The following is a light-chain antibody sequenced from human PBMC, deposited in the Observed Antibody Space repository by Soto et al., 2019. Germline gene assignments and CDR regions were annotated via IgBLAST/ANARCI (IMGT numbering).Light chain of an antibody. J-gene: IGKJ1*01. Sequence: DIQMTQSPSSLSASVGDRVTITCRASQNIDTYLNWYQKKGGRAPTLVIYGASTLQGGVPSRFSGSGSGTDFSLTISSLQPEDFATYYCQQGYITPITFGQGTKVDIK. CDR2: GAS. CDR1: QNIDTY. CDR3: QQGYITPIT. V-gene: IGKV1-39*01.